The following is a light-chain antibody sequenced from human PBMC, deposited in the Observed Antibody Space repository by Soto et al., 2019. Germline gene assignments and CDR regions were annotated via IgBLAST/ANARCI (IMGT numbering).Light chain of an antibody. CDR1: QSVSST. CDR3: QQYNNWPIT. Sequence: EIVLTQSPGTLSLSPGERATLSCRASQSVSSTFLAWYQQKPGQAPSLLIYGASTRATGLPARFSGNGSGTEFTLTISSLQSEDFAVYYCQQYNNWPITFGQGTRLEIK. CDR2: GAS. V-gene: IGKV3-15*01. J-gene: IGKJ5*01.